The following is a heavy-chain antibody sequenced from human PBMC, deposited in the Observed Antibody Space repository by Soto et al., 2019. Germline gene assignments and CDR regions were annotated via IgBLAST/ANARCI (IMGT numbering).Heavy chain of an antibody. CDR2: IWYDGSNK. CDR3: ARDPIPDSSGYYPDY. V-gene: IGHV3-33*01. CDR1: GFTFSSYG. Sequence: QVQLVESGGGVVQPGRSLRLSCAASGFTFSSYGMHWVRQAPGKGLEWVAVIWYDGSNKYYADSVKGRFTISRDNSKNTLYLQMNRLRAEDTAVYYCARDPIPDSSGYYPDYWGQGTLVTVSS. J-gene: IGHJ4*02. D-gene: IGHD3-22*01.